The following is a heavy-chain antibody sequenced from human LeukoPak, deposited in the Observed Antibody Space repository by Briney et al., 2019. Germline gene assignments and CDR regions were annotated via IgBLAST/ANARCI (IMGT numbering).Heavy chain of an antibody. CDR2: IYTSGST. D-gene: IGHD3-10*01. Sequence: SQTLSLTCTVSGGSISSATYYWNWIRQPAGKGLEWIGRIYTSGSTNYNPSLKSRVTISVDTSKNQFSLKLTSVTAADTAVYYCARSRPVYSGWGSSDYWGQGTLVTVSS. CDR3: ARSRPVYSGWGSSDY. J-gene: IGHJ4*02. V-gene: IGHV4-61*02. CDR1: GGSISSATYY.